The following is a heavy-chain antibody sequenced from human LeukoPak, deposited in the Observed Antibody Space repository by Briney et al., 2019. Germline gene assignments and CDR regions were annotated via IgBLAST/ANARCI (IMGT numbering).Heavy chain of an antibody. CDR1: GFTVSSNY. CDR3: AREGTVRGVIIGHFDY. D-gene: IGHD3-10*01. J-gene: IGHJ4*02. V-gene: IGHV3-53*01. Sequence: GGSLRLSCAASGFTVSSNYMSWVRQAPGKGLEWVSVIYSGGSTYYADSVKGRFTISRDNSKNTLYLQMNSLRAEDTAVYYCAREGTVRGVIIGHFDYWGQGTLVTVSS. CDR2: IYSGGST.